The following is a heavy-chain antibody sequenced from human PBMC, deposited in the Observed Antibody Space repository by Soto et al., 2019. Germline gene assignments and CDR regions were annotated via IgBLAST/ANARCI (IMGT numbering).Heavy chain of an antibody. D-gene: IGHD6-6*01. CDR3: ARPSYSSSRYYGMDV. CDR1: GYSGTSYW. Sequence: GESHKISSKGAGYSGTSYWIAWVRQMPEKGLEWMGIIYPGDSDTRYSPSFEGQVTISADKSITTAYLQWSSLKASDTAMYYCARPSYSSSRYYGMDVWGQGTTVTVSS. CDR2: IYPGDSDT. J-gene: IGHJ6*02. V-gene: IGHV5-51*01.